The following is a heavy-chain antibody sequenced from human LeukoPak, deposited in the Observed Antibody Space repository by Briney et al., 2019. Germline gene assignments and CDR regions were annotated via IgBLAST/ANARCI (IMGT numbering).Heavy chain of an antibody. Sequence: PGGSLRLSRAHSGFSFSNYELNWVRAAPGKGLWYVSTIRGSGSAVWYIDSVRGRHSISRDNAQNSLFLQLNSLGDEDTAVYYCAGGHRRLFDYWGQGTLVTVSS. CDR3: AGGHRRLFDY. CDR1: GFSFSNYE. J-gene: IGHJ4*02. V-gene: IGHV3-48*03. CDR2: IRGSGSAV.